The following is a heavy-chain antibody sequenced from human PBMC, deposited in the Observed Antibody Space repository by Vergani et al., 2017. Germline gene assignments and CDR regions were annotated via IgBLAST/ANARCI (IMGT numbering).Heavy chain of an antibody. Sequence: QVQLVQSGAEVKKPGSSVKVSCKASGGPFSSYAISWVRQAPGQGLEWMGRIIPILGIANYAQKFQGRVTITADKSTSTAYMELSSLRSEDTAVYYCARVIAAAGTGNNWFDPWGQGTLVTVSS. CDR1: GGPFSSYA. CDR2: IIPILGIA. D-gene: IGHD6-13*01. V-gene: IGHV1-69*02. J-gene: IGHJ5*02. CDR3: ARVIAAAGTGNNWFDP.